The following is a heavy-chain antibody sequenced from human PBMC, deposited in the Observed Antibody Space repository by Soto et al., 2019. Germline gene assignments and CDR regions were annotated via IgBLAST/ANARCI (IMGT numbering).Heavy chain of an antibody. V-gene: IGHV5-10-1*01. D-gene: IGHD6-6*01. CDR2: IDPADSYT. CDR1: GYSFANYW. J-gene: IGHJ5*02. CDR3: ARRHSSSSGFDP. Sequence: GESLKISCTGSGYSFANYWITWVRQMPGKGLEWMGRIDPADSYTYYSPSFQGHVTFSVDKSIDTAYLQWRSLQASDTAMYYCARRHSSSSGFDPWGQGTLVTVSS.